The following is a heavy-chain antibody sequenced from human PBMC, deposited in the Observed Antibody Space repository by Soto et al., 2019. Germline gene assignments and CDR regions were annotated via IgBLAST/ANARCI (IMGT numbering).Heavy chain of an antibody. CDR3: ARESGESYGAFDI. CDR2: VYNSGST. D-gene: IGHD1-26*01. J-gene: IGHJ3*02. V-gene: IGHV4-59*01. Sequence: PSETMSLTCTVFGGSIRSYYWSCDRRPPGKGLEWIGYVYNSGSTTYSPSFKSRVKISADTSRNQFSLKLTSVTAADTAVYYCARESGESYGAFDIWGQGTMVTVSS. CDR1: GGSIRSYY.